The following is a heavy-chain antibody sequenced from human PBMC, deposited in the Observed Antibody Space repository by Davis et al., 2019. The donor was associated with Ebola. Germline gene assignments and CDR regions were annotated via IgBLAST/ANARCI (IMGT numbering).Heavy chain of an antibody. CDR1: GDSISSSNW. CDR2: ISQSGST. Sequence: SETLSLTCAVSGDSISSSNWWSWVRQPPGKGLEWIGEISQSGSTNYNPSLKSRVTISVDKSKNQFSLKLSSVTAADTAVYYCAREEGLWFGESYYYYYGMDVWGQGTTVTVSS. CDR3: AREEGLWFGESYYYYYGMDV. J-gene: IGHJ6*02. D-gene: IGHD3-10*01. V-gene: IGHV4-4*02.